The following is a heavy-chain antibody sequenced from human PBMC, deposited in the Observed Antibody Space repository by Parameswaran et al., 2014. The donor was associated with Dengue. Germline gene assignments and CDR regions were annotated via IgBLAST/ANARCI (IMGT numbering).Heavy chain of an antibody. CDR1: GFTFSDYY. CDR3: ARDTQDYYDSSGYYRFPRVSPIDY. CDR2: ISSSGSTI. Sequence: GSLRLSCAASGFTFSDYYMSWIRQAPGKGLEWVSYISSSGSTIYYADSVKGRFTISRDNAKNSLYLQMNSLRAEDTAVYYCARDTQDYYDSSGYYRFPRVSPIDYWGQGTLVTVSS. J-gene: IGHJ4*02. V-gene: IGHV3-11*01. D-gene: IGHD3-22*01.